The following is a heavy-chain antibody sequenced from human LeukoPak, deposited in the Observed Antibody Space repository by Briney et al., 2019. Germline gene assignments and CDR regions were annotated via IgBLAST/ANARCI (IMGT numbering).Heavy chain of an antibody. V-gene: IGHV3-21*01. Sequence: GGSLRLSCAASGFTFSSYSMNWVRQAPGKGLEWVSSISSSSSYIYYADSVKGRFTISRDNAKHSLYLQMNSLRAEDTSVYYCAELGITMIGGVWGKGTTVTISS. J-gene: IGHJ6*04. CDR2: ISSSSSYI. CDR1: GFTFSSYS. CDR3: AELGITMIGGV. D-gene: IGHD3-10*02.